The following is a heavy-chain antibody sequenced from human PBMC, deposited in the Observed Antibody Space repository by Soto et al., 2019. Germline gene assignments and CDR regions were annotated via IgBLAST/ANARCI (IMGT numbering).Heavy chain of an antibody. CDR2: IYYSGST. V-gene: IGHV4-28*01. CDR3: ARKPPGGAFDI. J-gene: IGHJ3*02. D-gene: IGHD1-26*01. Sequence: SETLSLTCAVSGYSISSSNWWGCIRQPPGKGLEWIGYIYYSGSTYYNPSLKSRVTMSVDTSKNQFSLKLSSVTAVDTAVYYCARKPPGGAFDIWGQGTMVTVSS. CDR1: GYSISSSNW.